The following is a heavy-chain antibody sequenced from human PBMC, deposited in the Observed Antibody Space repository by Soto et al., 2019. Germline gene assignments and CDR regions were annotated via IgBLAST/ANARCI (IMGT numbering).Heavy chain of an antibody. D-gene: IGHD6-13*01. CDR3: ARPYSSSWSTFFDS. J-gene: IGHJ4*02. CDR1: GYTFTSYF. Sequence: QVQLVQSGAEVKKPGASVKVSCQASGYTFTSYFIHWVRQAPGQRLEWMGWINAGNGNTKYSQQFQGRVTITRDTSATTAYMELSSLRSEDTAVYCCARPYSSSWSTFFDSWGQGTLVTVSS. V-gene: IGHV1-3*01. CDR2: INAGNGNT.